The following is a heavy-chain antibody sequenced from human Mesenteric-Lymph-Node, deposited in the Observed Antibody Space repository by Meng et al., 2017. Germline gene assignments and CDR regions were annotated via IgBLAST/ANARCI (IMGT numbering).Heavy chain of an antibody. V-gene: IGHV3-7*01. CDR3: ARSGIWEAFDI. D-gene: IGHD3-10*01. CDR2: IKQDGSEK. Sequence: GESLKISCAASGFTFSSYWMSWVRQAPGKGLEWVANIKQDGSEKYYVDSVKGRFTISRDNAKNSLYLQMNSLRAEDTAVYYCARSGIWEAFDIWGQGTMVTVSS. CDR1: GFTFSSYW. J-gene: IGHJ3*02.